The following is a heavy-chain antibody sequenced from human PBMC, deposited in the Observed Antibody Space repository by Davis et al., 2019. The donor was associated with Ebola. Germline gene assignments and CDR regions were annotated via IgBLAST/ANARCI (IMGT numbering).Heavy chain of an antibody. CDR1: GFTVSSNY. Sequence: GESLKISCAASGFTVSSNYMSWVRQAPGKGLVWVSRINSDGSSTSYADSVKGRFTISRDNAKNTLYLQMNSLRAEDTAVYYCARDAADSSWSPKRNAFDIWGQGTMVTVSS. V-gene: IGHV3-74*01. CDR3: ARDAADSSWSPKRNAFDI. J-gene: IGHJ3*02. D-gene: IGHD6-13*01. CDR2: INSDGSST.